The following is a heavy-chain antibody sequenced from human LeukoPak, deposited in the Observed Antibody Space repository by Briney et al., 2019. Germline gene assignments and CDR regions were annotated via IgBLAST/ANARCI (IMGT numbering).Heavy chain of an antibody. J-gene: IGHJ4*02. CDR1: GFTFSSYG. Sequence: GSLRLSCAAFGFTFSSYGMHWVRQAPGKGLEWVAVISYDGSNKYYADSVKGRFTISRDNSKNTLYLQMNSLRAEDTAVYYCAKDRITMIVVAPLGYWGQGTLVTVSS. V-gene: IGHV3-30*18. D-gene: IGHD3-22*01. CDR3: AKDRITMIVVAPLGY. CDR2: ISYDGSNK.